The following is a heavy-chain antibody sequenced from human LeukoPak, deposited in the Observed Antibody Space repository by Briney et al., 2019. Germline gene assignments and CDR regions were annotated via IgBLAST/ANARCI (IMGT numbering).Heavy chain of an antibody. Sequence: GGSLRLSCAASGFTFSSYSMNWVRQAPGKGLEWVSSISSSSSYIYYADSVKGRFTISRDNAKNSPYLQMNSLRAEDTAVYYCARGAYYYGSSLFDYWGQGTLVTVSS. CDR1: GFTFSSYS. V-gene: IGHV3-21*01. D-gene: IGHD3-10*01. CDR3: ARGAYYYGSSLFDY. CDR2: ISSSSSYI. J-gene: IGHJ4*02.